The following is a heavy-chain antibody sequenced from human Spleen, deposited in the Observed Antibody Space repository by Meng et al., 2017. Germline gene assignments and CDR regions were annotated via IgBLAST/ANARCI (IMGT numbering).Heavy chain of an antibody. CDR1: GDSITSDTYY. V-gene: IGHV4-31*02. D-gene: IGHD4-17*01. J-gene: IGHJ5*02. CDR2: SYHSGST. Sequence: SCTVSGDSITSDTYYWSWIRQHPGKGLEWIGYSYHSGSTYYNASLKSRVTISLDTSKNQFSLKLSSVTAADTAVYYCARAYGDYFRWFDPWGQGTLVTVSS. CDR3: ARAYGDYFRWFDP.